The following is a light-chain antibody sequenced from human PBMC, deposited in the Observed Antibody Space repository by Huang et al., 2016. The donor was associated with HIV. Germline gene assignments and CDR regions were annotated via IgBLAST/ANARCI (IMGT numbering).Light chain of an antibody. CDR1: QAVLKNSNKTNY. CDR2: WAS. V-gene: IGKV4-1*01. CDR3: QQYYSPPYT. Sequence: DIEMTQSPDSLTVSLGARAIINCKSSQAVLKNSNKTNYFAWYQQRPGQPPKVLIYWASSRESGVPDRFSGSGSGTDFNLTISSLQPEDLAVYYCQQYYSPPYTFGQGTRLEI. J-gene: IGKJ2*01.